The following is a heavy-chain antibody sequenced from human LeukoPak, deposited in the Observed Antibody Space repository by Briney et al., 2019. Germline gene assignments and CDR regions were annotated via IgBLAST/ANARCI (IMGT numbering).Heavy chain of an antibody. CDR2: INPNSGGT. D-gene: IGHD5-18*01. V-gene: IGHV1-2*02. CDR1: GYTFTGYY. Sequence: ASVKVSCKASGYTFTGYYMHWVRQAPGQGLEWMGWINPNSGGTNYAQKFRGRVTMTRDTSISTAYMELSRLRSDDTAVYYCARGAHSYGRLDAFDIWGQGTMVTVSS. CDR3: ARGAHSYGRLDAFDI. J-gene: IGHJ3*02.